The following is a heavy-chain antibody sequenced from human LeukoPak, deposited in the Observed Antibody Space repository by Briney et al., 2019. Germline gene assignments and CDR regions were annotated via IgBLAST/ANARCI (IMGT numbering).Heavy chain of an antibody. J-gene: IGHJ4*02. V-gene: IGHV1-18*01. Sequence: ASVKVSCKASGYTFTSYGISWVRQAPGQGLEWMGWISAYNGNTNYAQKLQGRVTMTTDTSTSTAYMELRSLSSDDPAVYYCARDKAQLERRTHFDYWGQGTPVTVSS. CDR2: ISAYNGNT. D-gene: IGHD1-1*01. CDR1: GYTFTSYG. CDR3: ARDKAQLERRTHFDY.